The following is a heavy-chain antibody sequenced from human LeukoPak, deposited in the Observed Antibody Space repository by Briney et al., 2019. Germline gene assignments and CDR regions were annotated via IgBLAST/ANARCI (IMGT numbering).Heavy chain of an antibody. J-gene: IGHJ4*02. Sequence: GGSLRLSCEASGFTFRNYWMTWVRQAPGKGLEWVANIKADGSQTYYMKSLKGRVTVSRDNARNSLLLRLGSLRADDTGVYYCARASLGGRDYHLDSWGQGTLVTVSS. V-gene: IGHV3-7*01. D-gene: IGHD4/OR15-4a*01. CDR1: GFTFRNYW. CDR3: ARASLGGRDYHLDS. CDR2: IKADGSQT.